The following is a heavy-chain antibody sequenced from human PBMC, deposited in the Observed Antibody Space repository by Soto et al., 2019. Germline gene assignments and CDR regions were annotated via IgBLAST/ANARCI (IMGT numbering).Heavy chain of an antibody. J-gene: IGHJ6*02. CDR3: ARDYYYGSGSQPHTNHYYYYGMDV. D-gene: IGHD3-10*01. CDR2: IYYSGST. Sequence: PSETLSLTCAVYGGSFSGYYWSWIRQHPGKGLEWIGYIYYSGSTYYNPSLKSRVTISVDTSKNQFSLKLSSVTAADTAVYYCARDYYYGSGSQPHTNHYYYYGMDVWGQGTTVTVSS. CDR1: GGSFSGYY. V-gene: IGHV4-31*11.